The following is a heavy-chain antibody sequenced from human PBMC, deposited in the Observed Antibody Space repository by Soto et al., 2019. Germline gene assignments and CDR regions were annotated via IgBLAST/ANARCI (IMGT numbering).Heavy chain of an antibody. Sequence: SRTLSLTCAISGDIVSSNSAAWNWIRQSPSRGLEWLGRTYYRSKWYNDYAVSVKSRITINPDTSKNQFSLQLNSVTPEDTAVYYCARVGFIRYSSSHYYYGMDVWGQGTTVTAP. D-gene: IGHD6-19*01. J-gene: IGHJ6*02. CDR2: TYYRSKWYN. CDR3: ARVGFIRYSSSHYYYGMDV. CDR1: GDIVSSNSAA. V-gene: IGHV6-1*01.